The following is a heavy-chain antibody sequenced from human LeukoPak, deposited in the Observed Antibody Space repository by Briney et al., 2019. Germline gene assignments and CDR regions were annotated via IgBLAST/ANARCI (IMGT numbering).Heavy chain of an antibody. CDR1: GFTFNDYA. J-gene: IGHJ4*02. CDR2: ISWNSGSI. D-gene: IGHD5-12*01. V-gene: IGHV3-9*01. Sequence: PGRPLRLSCAASGFTFNDYAMHWVRQAPGKGLEWVSGISWNSGSIGYADSVKGRFTISRDNAKNSLYLQMNSLRAEDTALYYCAKDSGYDYGVLDYWGQGTLVTVSS. CDR3: AKDSGYDYGVLDY.